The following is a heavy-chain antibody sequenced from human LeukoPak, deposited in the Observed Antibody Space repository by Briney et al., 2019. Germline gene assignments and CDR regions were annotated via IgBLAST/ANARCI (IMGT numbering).Heavy chain of an antibody. CDR2: ISWNSGSI. CDR1: GFTFDDYA. Sequence: GGSLRLSCAASGFTFDDYAMHWVRQAPGKGLEWVSGISWNSGSIGYADSVKGRFTISRDNAKNSLYLQMNSLRAEDTAVYYCARDRLIAAAGTNWFDPWGQGTLVTVSS. D-gene: IGHD6-13*01. V-gene: IGHV3-9*01. J-gene: IGHJ5*02. CDR3: ARDRLIAAAGTNWFDP.